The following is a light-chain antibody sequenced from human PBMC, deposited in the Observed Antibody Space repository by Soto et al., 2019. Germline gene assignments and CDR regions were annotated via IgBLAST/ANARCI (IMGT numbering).Light chain of an antibody. V-gene: IGKV2-28*01. CDR2: LGS. Sequence: DIVMTQSPLSLPVTPGEPASISCRSSQSLLHSNGYNYLDWYLQKPGQSPQLLIYLGSNRASGVPDRFSGSGSGTDFTLKISRVEAEYVGVYYCMQALQTPFTFGPWTKVDIK. CDR3: MQALQTPFT. CDR1: QSLLHSNGYNY. J-gene: IGKJ3*01.